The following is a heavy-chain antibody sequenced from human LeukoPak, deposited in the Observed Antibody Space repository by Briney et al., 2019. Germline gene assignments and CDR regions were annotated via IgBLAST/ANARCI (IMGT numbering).Heavy chain of an antibody. CDR3: AKDQARQQPKLNDY. CDR1: GFTFSSYA. D-gene: IGHD6-13*01. CDR2: INGSGGST. Sequence: QAGGSLRLSCAASGFTFSSYAMSWVRQAPGKGLEWVSDINGSGGSTYYADSVKGRFTISRDNSKNTLYLQMNSLRAEDTAVYYCAKDQARQQPKLNDYWGQGTLVTVSS. J-gene: IGHJ4*02. V-gene: IGHV3-23*01.